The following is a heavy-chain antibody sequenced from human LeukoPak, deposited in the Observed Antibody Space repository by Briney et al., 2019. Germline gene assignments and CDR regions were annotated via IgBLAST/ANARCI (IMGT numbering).Heavy chain of an antibody. J-gene: IGHJ3*02. CDR2: ISSSSSSYT. Sequence: GGSLRLSCAASGFTFSDYYMSWIRQAPGKGLEWVSYISSSSSSYTNYADSVKGRFTISRDNAKNSLYLQMNSLRAEDTAVYYCAREEMATPHDAFDIWGQGTMVTVSS. CDR1: GFTFSDYY. D-gene: IGHD5-24*01. V-gene: IGHV3-11*05. CDR3: AREEMATPHDAFDI.